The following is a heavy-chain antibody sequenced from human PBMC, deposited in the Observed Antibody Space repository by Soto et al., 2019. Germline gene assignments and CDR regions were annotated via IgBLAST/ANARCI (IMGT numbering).Heavy chain of an antibody. J-gene: IGHJ5*02. CDR2: IYYSGST. CDR3: ARLNKPGWFDP. V-gene: IGHV4-39*01. Sequence: SETLSLTCAVSSGSIISSNYYWAWIRQPPEKGLEWIATIYYSGSTYYSPSLKSRVTISVDTSKNQFSLRLASVTAADTAVYYCARLNKPGWFDPWGQGTLVTVSS. CDR1: SGSIISSNYY.